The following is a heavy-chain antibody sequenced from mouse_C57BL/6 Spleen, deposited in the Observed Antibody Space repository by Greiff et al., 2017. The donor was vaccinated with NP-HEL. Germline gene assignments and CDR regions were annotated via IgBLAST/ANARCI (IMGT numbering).Heavy chain of an antibody. CDR1: GYTFTSYW. CDR2: IYPGSGST. Sequence: QVQLQQPGAELVKPGASVKMSCKASGYTFTSYWITWVKQRPGQGLEWIGDIYPGSGSTNYNEKFKSKATLTVDTSSSTAYMQLSSLTSEDSAVYYCARELYYYGSSPILDYWGQGTTLTVSS. CDR3: ARELYYYGSSPILDY. V-gene: IGHV1-55*01. D-gene: IGHD1-1*01. J-gene: IGHJ2*01.